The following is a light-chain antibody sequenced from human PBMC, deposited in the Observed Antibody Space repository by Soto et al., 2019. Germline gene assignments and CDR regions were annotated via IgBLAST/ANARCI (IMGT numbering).Light chain of an antibody. CDR3: CSSADNYLV. CDR2: DVS. J-gene: IGLJ3*02. CDR1: SSDVGGYNY. Sequence: QSALTQPRSVSGSPGQSVTISCTGTSSDVGGYNYVSWYQQHPGKAPKFIIYDVSKRPSGVPDRFSGSKSGNTASLTVSGLQAEDEADYYCCSSADNYLVFGGGTKLTVL. V-gene: IGLV2-11*01.